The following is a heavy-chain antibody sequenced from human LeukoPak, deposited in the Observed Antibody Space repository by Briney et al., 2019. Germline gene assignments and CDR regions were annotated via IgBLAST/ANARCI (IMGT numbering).Heavy chain of an antibody. J-gene: IGHJ4*02. CDR3: ARVLRIAAAGIFDY. Sequence: PSETLSLTCTVSGGSISSGGHYWSWIRQPAGKGLEWIGRIYTSGSTNYNPSLKSRVTISVDTSKNQFSLKPSSVTAADTAVYYCARVLRIAAAGIFDYWGQGTLVTVSS. V-gene: IGHV4-61*02. CDR1: GGSISSGGHY. D-gene: IGHD6-13*01. CDR2: IYTSGST.